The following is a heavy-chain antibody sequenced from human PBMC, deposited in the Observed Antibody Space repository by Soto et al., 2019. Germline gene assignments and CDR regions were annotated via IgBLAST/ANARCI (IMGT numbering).Heavy chain of an antibody. CDR3: VRDLLKQMATIRNSYYYYGMDV. D-gene: IGHD5-12*01. V-gene: IGHV1-69*13. J-gene: IGHJ6*02. Sequence: SVKVSCKASGGTFSSYAISWVRQAPGQGLEWMGGIIPIFGTANYAQKFQGRVTITADESTSTAYMELSSLRSEDTAVYYCVRDLLKQMATIRNSYYYYGMDVWGQGTTVTVSS. CDR1: GGTFSSYA. CDR2: IIPIFGTA.